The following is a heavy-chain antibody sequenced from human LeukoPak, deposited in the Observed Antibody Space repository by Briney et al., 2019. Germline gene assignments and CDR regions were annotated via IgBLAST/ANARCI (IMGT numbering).Heavy chain of an antibody. Sequence: ASVKVSCKASGYTFTSYGISWVRQAPGQGLEWMGWISAYNGNTNYAQKLQGRVTMTTDTSTSTAYMELRSLRSDDTAVYYCARAVSIAARPDGGYYYYMDVWGKGTTVTVSS. CDR3: ARAVSIAARPDGGYYYYMDV. V-gene: IGHV1-18*01. CDR2: ISAYNGNT. J-gene: IGHJ6*03. CDR1: GYTFTSYG. D-gene: IGHD6-6*01.